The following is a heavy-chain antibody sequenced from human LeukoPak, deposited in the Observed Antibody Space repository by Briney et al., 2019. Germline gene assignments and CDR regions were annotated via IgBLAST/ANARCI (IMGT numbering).Heavy chain of an antibody. CDR3: ARVPPNTVTTLQYFDY. J-gene: IGHJ4*02. D-gene: IGHD4-17*01. CDR1: GFTFSSYS. Sequence: PGGSLRLSCAASGFTFSSYSMNWVRQAPGKGLEWVSSISSSSSYIYYADSVKGRFTISRDNAKNSLYLQMNSLRAEDTAVYYCARVPPNTVTTLQYFDYWGQGTLVTVSS. CDR2: ISSSSSYI. V-gene: IGHV3-21*01.